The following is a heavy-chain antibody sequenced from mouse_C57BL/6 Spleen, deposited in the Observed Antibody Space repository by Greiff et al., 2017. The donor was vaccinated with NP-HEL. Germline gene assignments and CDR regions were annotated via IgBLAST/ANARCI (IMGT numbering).Heavy chain of an antibody. CDR1: GFNIQDYY. D-gene: IGHD3-3*01. V-gene: IGHV14-2*01. CDR2: IDPEDGET. Sequence: VQLQQSGAELVKPGASVKLSCTASGFNIQDYYMHWVKQRTEQGLEWIGRIDPEDGETQYAPKFQGKATITADTSSNTASLQLSSLTTDDTAACYCARYLPVLRAAMDYWGQGTSVTVSS. J-gene: IGHJ4*01. CDR3: ARYLPVLRAAMDY.